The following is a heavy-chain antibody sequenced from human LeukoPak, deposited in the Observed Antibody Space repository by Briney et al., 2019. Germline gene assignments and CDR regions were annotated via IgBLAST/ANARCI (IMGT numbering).Heavy chain of an antibody. V-gene: IGHV1-24*01. CDR3: ATLTLDYYDSSGPFDY. D-gene: IGHD3-22*01. CDR2: SDPEDGET. CDR1: GYTLTELS. Sequence: ASVKVSCKVSGYTLTELSMHWVRQAPGKGLEWMGGSDPEDGETIYAQKFQGRVTMTEDTSTDTAYMELSSLRSEDTAVYYCATLTLDYYDSSGPFDYWGQGTLVTVSS. J-gene: IGHJ4*02.